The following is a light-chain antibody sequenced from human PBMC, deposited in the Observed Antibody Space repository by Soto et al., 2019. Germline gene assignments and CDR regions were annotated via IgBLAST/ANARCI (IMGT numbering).Light chain of an antibody. V-gene: IGKV1-27*01. CDR3: HSYNSIPLT. Sequence: DIQMAQSPSSLSASIGDRVTITCRASQGISEYLAWYQQRPGNAPKLLIYGASILQSGVPSRFSVSGSGTHFTLTISSLQPEDVATYYCHSYNSIPLTFVQGTTVEIK. CDR2: GAS. CDR1: QGISEY. J-gene: IGKJ1*01.